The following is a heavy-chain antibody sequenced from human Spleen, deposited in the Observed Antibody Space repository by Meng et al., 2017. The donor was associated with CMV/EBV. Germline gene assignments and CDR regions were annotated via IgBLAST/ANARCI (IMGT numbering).Heavy chain of an antibody. CDR1: GFTFKTYW. D-gene: IGHD3-22*01. CDR3: ARDQGGYYLSWFDY. Sequence: SGFTFKTYWMTWVRQAAGKGLEWVANIKQDGSDKFYVDSVRGRFTISRDNAKNSLYLQMNSLRAEDTAVYYCARDQGGYYLSWFDYWGQGTLVTVSS. J-gene: IGHJ5*01. V-gene: IGHV3-7*01. CDR2: IKQDGSDK.